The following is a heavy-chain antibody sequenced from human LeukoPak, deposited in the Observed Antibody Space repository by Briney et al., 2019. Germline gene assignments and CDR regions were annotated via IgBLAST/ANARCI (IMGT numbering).Heavy chain of an antibody. Sequence: GGSLRLSCAASGFTFSSYAMSWVRQAPGKGLEWVSVIYSGGSTYYADSVKGRFTISRHNSKNTLYLQMNSLRAEDTAVYYCARDQYYYGSGSYLPSAYGMDVWGQGTTVTVSS. D-gene: IGHD3-10*01. CDR3: ARDQYYYGSGSYLPSAYGMDV. J-gene: IGHJ6*02. V-gene: IGHV3-53*04. CDR1: GFTFSSYA. CDR2: IYSGGST.